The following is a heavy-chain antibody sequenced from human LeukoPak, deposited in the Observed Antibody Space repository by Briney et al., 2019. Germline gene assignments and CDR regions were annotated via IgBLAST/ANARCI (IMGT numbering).Heavy chain of an antibody. CDR2: ISYDGSNK. CDR1: GFTFSSYA. J-gene: IGHJ4*02. CDR3: ARGGDCSSTSCYVDY. Sequence: GGSLRLSCAASGFTFSSYAMHWVRQAPGKGLEWVAVISYDGSNKYYADSVKGRFTISRDNSKNTLYLQMNSLRAEDTAVYYCARGGDCSSTSCYVDYWGQGTLVTVSS. D-gene: IGHD2-2*01. V-gene: IGHV3-30-3*01.